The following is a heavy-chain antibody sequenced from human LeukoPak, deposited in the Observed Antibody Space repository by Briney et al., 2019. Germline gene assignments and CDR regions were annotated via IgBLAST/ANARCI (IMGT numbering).Heavy chain of an antibody. CDR2: IIPIFGTA. Sequence: SVKVSCKASGGTFSSYAISWVRQAPGQGLEWMGGIIPIFGTANYAQKFQGRVTITADKSTSTAYMELSSLRSEDTAVYYCAREPPSGTTVTTGHYSNDYWGQGTLVTVSS. CDR1: GGTFSSYA. V-gene: IGHV1-69*06. J-gene: IGHJ4*02. CDR3: AREPPSGTTVTTGHYSNDY. D-gene: IGHD4-17*01.